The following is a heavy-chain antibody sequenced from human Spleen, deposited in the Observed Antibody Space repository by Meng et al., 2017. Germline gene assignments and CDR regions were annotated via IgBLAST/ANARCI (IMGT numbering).Heavy chain of an antibody. V-gene: IGHV3-23*01. CDR3: AKTRGPMAVVPEY. J-gene: IGHJ4*02. Sequence: EVQVWVSGGGLLQPGVSLRLTCGASGFSFKTHAMAWVRQAPGKGLEWVSGISADGGTTWYANSVQGRFIIYRDDSWNTLYLQMNSLRDADTALYYCAKTRGPMAVVPEYWGQGTLVTVSS. CDR1: GFSFKTHA. CDR2: ISADGGTT. D-gene: IGHD4-23*01.